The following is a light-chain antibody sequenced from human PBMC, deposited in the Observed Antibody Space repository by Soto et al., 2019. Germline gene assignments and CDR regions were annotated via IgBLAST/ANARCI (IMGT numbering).Light chain of an antibody. V-gene: IGKV1-5*03. CDR1: QSISSW. CDR2: NAS. Sequence: DIQMTQSPSTLSASVGDRVTITCRASQSISSWLAWYQQKPGQAPKLLIYNASTLQTGVPSRFSGSGSGTDFTLTISSLEPEDFAVYYCQHRSNWPLTFGGGTKVDIK. CDR3: QHRSNWPLT. J-gene: IGKJ4*01.